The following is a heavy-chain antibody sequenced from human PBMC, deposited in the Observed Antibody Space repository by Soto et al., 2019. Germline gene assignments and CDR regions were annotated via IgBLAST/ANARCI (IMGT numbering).Heavy chain of an antibody. Sequence: QVQLQESGPRLVQPSQTLSLVCTFSGGSISSTDYYWSWIRQPPGEGLEWIGYIYYSGSTYYNPSLKSRITISVDTSKNQFSLKLSSVTAADTAVYYCARVGKAAAARPYFYHAMDVWGQGNTVTVSS. J-gene: IGHJ6*02. CDR2: IYYSGST. CDR1: GGSISSTDYY. D-gene: IGHD2-15*01. CDR3: ARVGKAAAARPYFYHAMDV. V-gene: IGHV4-30-4*01.